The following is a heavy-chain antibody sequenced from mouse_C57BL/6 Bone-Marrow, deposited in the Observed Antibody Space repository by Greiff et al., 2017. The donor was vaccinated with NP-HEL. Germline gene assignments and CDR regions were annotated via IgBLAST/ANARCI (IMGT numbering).Heavy chain of an antibody. CDR1: GYSITSGYD. Sequence: VQLKESGPGMVKPSQSLSLTCTVTGYSITSGYDWHWIRHFPGNKLEWMGYISYSGSTNYNPSLKSRISITHDTSKNHFFLKLNSVTTEDTATYYCARGGWDEGYAMDYWGQGTSVTVSS. J-gene: IGHJ4*01. D-gene: IGHD4-1*01. V-gene: IGHV3-1*01. CDR3: ARGGWDEGYAMDY. CDR2: ISYSGST.